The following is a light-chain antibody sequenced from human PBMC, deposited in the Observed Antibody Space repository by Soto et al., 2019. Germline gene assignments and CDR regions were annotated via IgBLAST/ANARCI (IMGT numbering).Light chain of an antibody. J-gene: IGLJ3*02. CDR3: QSYDSSLSGWV. CDR1: NSNIGAGYD. Sequence: QSVLTQPPSVSGAPGQRVTISCTGYNSNIGAGYDVHWYQQLPGTAPKLLIYGNSNRPSGVPDRFSDSKSGTSASLAITGLQAEDEADYYGQSYDSSLSGWVFGGGTKLTVL. V-gene: IGLV1-40*01. CDR2: GNS.